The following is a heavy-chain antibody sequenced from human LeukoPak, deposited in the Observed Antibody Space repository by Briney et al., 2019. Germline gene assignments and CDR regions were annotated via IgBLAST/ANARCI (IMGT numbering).Heavy chain of an antibody. Sequence: GGSLRLSCAASGFTVSSNYMSWVRQAPGKGLEWVSVIYSGGNTYYADSVKGRFTISRDNSKNTLYLQMNSLRAEDTAVYYCARANIVVAGPGAGFDYWGQGTLVTVSS. CDR1: GFTVSSNY. CDR3: ARANIVVAGPGAGFDY. CDR2: IYSGGNT. V-gene: IGHV3-53*01. D-gene: IGHD6-19*01. J-gene: IGHJ4*02.